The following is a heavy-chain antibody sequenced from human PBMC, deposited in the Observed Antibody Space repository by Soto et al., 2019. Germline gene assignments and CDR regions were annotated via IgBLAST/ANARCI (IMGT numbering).Heavy chain of an antibody. CDR1: GFSFRNAW. CDR3: TTDLQAYCDGTTCYAGNYYYDDMDV. J-gene: IGHJ6*02. D-gene: IGHD2-2*01. Sequence: GGSLRLSCAASGFSFRNAWMSWVRQAPGKGLEWVGHIKSQGDGGTRDYAAPVKGRFTISRDDSKNTLFLQMNSLKNEDTAVYFCTTDLQAYCDGTTCYAGNYYYDDMDVWGQGTTVTVSS. V-gene: IGHV3-15*01. CDR2: IKSQGDGGTR.